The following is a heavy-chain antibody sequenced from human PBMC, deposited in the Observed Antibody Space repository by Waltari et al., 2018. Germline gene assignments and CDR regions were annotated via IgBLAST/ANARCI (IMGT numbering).Heavy chain of an antibody. D-gene: IGHD5-18*01. CDR3: AREKDTALEAGAFDI. CDR1: GSSFISYC. Sequence: QGQLVQSGGEEKRPGASVKISCKASGSSFISYCISRVRQAPGQGLEWMGWISTYDGNTKNVQKFQGRITMTTDTSTQTTYMEIRSLRSDDTAIYFCAREKDTALEAGAFDIWRQGTRVTVSS. V-gene: IGHV1-18*01. J-gene: IGHJ3*02. CDR2: ISTYDGNT.